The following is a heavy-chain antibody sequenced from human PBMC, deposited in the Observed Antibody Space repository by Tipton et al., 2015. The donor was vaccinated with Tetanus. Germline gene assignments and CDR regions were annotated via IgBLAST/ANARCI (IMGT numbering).Heavy chain of an antibody. V-gene: IGHV3-23*01. D-gene: IGHD6-19*01. Sequence: SLRLSCAASGFTFSSYAMSWVRQAPGKGLEWVSAISGSGGSTYYADSVKGRFTISRDNSKNMVYLQMDSLRGDDTGVYYCARDRDGGWSFDSWGQGTLVTVSS. CDR3: ARDRDGGWSFDS. CDR1: GFTFSSYA. CDR2: ISGSGGST. J-gene: IGHJ4*02.